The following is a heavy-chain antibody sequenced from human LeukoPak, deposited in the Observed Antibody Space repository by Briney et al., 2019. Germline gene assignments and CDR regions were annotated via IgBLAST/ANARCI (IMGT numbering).Heavy chain of an antibody. CDR2: IGTTSGAI. CDR1: GFTFNAFG. V-gene: IGHV3-48*01. J-gene: IGHJ4*02. Sequence: GGSLRLSCAASGFTFNAFGMNWVRQAPGKGLEWVSYIGTTSGAIYYADSVKGRFTNSRDSAKNSLYLQMNSLRAEDTAVYYCARFRTWGDKAFDYWGQGTLVTVSS. CDR3: ARFRTWGDKAFDY. D-gene: IGHD2-21*02.